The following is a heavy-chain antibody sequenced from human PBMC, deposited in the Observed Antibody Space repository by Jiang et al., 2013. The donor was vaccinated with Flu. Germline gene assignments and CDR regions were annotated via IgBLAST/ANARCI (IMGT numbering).Heavy chain of an antibody. CDR2: TYYRSKWYN. V-gene: IGHV6-1*01. J-gene: IGHJ3*02. CDR3: ARDGDCSGGSCYSEAWGAFDI. D-gene: IGHD2-15*01. Sequence: LEWLGRTYYRSKWYNDYAVSVKSRITINPDTSKNQFSLQLNSVTPEDTAVYYCARDGDCSGGSCYSEAWGAFDIWGQGTMVTVSS.